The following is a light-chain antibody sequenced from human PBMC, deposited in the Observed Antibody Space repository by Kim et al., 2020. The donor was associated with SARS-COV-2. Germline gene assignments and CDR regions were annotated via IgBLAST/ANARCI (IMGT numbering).Light chain of an antibody. CDR3: QSFDNSLSGVV. J-gene: IGLJ2*01. CDR1: SSNIGADYG. CDR2: DST. V-gene: IGLV1-40*01. Sequence: QRVTFSCAGTSSNIGADYGGPWYQQIPGTAPKLIISDSTNRPSGVPDRFSGSISGTSASLVITGLQVDDEADYYCQSFDNSLSGVVFGGGTKVTVL.